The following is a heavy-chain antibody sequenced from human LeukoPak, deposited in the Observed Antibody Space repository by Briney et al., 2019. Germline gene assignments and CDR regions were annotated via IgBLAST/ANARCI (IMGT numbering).Heavy chain of an antibody. Sequence: PGGSLRPSCAASGFTLSSYRMNWVRPAPGKGLGWVSSISSSSSYIYYADSVKGRFTISRDNAKNSLYLQMNSLRAEDTAVYYCARGFRIVVPFDAFDIWGQGTMVTVSS. CDR2: ISSSSSYI. V-gene: IGHV3-21*01. CDR1: GFTLSSYR. CDR3: ARGFRIVVPFDAFDI. J-gene: IGHJ3*02. D-gene: IGHD3-22*01.